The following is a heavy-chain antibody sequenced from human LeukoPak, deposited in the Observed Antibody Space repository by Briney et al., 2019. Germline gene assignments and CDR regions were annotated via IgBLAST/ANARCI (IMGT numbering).Heavy chain of an antibody. V-gene: IGHV3-30-3*01. Sequence: GRSLRLCCAASDFTFSTYAMHWVRQAPDKGLEWVAVISYDGGKKYYADSVKGRFTISRDNSKNTLYLQMNSLRTEDTAVYYCASRKDTPHLPDYWGQGTLVTVSS. CDR3: ASRKDTPHLPDY. J-gene: IGHJ4*02. CDR2: ISYDGGKK. CDR1: DFTFSTYA. D-gene: IGHD5-18*01.